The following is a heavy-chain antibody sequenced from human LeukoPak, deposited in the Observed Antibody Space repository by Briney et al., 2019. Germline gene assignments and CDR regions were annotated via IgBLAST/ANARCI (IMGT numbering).Heavy chain of an antibody. J-gene: IGHJ4*02. Sequence: GGSLRLSCAASGLTFRNYWMSWVRQAPGKGLEWVANIKQDGSDKFYVDSVNGRFTISRDNSKNTLYLQMNSLRAEDTAVYYCAKTPRGSSSSTHSLDYWGQGTLVTVSS. CDR1: GLTFRNYW. CDR3: AKTPRGSSSSTHSLDY. CDR2: IKQDGSDK. V-gene: IGHV3-7*03. D-gene: IGHD6-6*01.